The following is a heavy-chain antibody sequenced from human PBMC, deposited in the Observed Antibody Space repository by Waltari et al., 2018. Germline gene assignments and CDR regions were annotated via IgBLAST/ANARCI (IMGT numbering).Heavy chain of an antibody. J-gene: IGHJ5*02. Sequence: EVQLVESGGGLVQPGGSLRLSCAASGFTLSNYWMYWVRQAPGKGLMWVSRINPDCSSTDYADSVKGRFTISRDNTENTLYLQMNSLRAEDTAVYYCARATSWFDPWGQGTLVTVSS. V-gene: IGHV3-74*01. CDR2: INPDCSST. CDR3: ARATSWFDP. CDR1: GFTLSNYW.